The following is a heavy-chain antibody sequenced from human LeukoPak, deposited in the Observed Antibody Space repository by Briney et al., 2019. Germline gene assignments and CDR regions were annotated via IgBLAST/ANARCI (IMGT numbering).Heavy chain of an antibody. Sequence: PGGSLRLSCTASGFTFGDYTMSWVRQAPGKGLEWVGLIRAKAYGGTTEYAASVKGRFTISRDDSKSIAYLQMNSLKTEDTAVYYCTTDATVHRWGQGTLVTVSS. V-gene: IGHV3-49*04. CDR2: IRAKAYGGTT. CDR3: TTDATVHR. D-gene: IGHD2-21*02. CDR1: GFTFGDYT. J-gene: IGHJ4*02.